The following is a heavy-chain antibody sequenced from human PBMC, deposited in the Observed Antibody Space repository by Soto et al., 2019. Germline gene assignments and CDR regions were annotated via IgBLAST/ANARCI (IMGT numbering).Heavy chain of an antibody. D-gene: IGHD6-19*01. J-gene: IGHJ4*02. CDR1: GFTFSQAW. V-gene: IGHV3-15*05. Sequence: EVQLVESGGGLVKPGGSLRLSCAASGFTFSQAWMNWVRQAPGKGLEWVGRINTKSDGEKTDYAAPVKDRFIISRDDSKNTLFLHMNSLKIEDSGGYYCATEPYSTGWVPFDYLGQGTLVSVSS. CDR3: ATEPYSTGWVPFDY. CDR2: INTKSDGEKT.